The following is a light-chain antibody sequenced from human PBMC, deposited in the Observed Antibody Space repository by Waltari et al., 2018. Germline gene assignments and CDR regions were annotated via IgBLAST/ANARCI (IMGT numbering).Light chain of an antibody. CDR1: QSVSSN. V-gene: IGKV3-15*01. J-gene: IGKJ2*01. Sequence: ETVMTQSPATLSVSPGERATPSCRASQSVSSNLAWYQQKPGQAPRLLIYCASTRATGIPARFSGSGSGTEFTLTISSLQSEDFAVYYCQQYNNWPPHTFGQGTKLEIK. CDR3: QQYNNWPPHT. CDR2: CAS.